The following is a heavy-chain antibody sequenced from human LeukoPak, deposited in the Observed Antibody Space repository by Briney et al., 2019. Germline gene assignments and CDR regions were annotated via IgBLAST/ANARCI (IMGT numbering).Heavy chain of an antibody. CDR2: IYYSGST. V-gene: IGHV4-39*01. CDR1: GGSISSSSYY. D-gene: IGHD1-14*01. J-gene: IGHJ4*02. Sequence: SSETLSLTCTVSGGSISSSSYYWGWIRQPPGKGLEWIGSIYYSGSTYYNPSLKSRVTISVDTSKNQFSLKLSSVTAADTAVYYCAPVGNRYHGAVGYWGQGTLVTVSS. CDR3: APVGNRYHGAVGY.